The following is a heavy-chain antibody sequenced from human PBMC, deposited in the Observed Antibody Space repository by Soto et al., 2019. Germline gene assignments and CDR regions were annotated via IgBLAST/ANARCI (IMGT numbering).Heavy chain of an antibody. J-gene: IGHJ4*02. V-gene: IGHV3-72*01. CDR1: GFSLSDHY. CDR3: SRDFTGSGTYAVDY. CDR2: TRNKANSYTT. D-gene: IGHD3-10*01. Sequence: EVQLVESGGGLVQPGGSLRLSCTASGFSLSDHYVDWVRQAPGKGLEWVGRTRNKANSYTTEYAASVRGRFTISRDDSRNSLYLQMDSLKTEDTAVYYCSRDFTGSGTYAVDYWGQGTLVTVSS.